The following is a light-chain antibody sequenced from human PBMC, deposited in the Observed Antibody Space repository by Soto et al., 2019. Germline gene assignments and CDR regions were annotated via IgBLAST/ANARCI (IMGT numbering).Light chain of an antibody. CDR2: AAC. CDR1: QSISSY. Sequence: DIQMTQSPSSLSASVGDRVTITCRASQSISSYLYWYQQKPGKAPKLLIYAACSLQSGVPSRFSGSGSGTEFTLTISSLQPEDFATYYCQQSYSTPLYTFGQGTNLEIK. V-gene: IGKV1-39*01. CDR3: QQSYSTPLYT. J-gene: IGKJ2*01.